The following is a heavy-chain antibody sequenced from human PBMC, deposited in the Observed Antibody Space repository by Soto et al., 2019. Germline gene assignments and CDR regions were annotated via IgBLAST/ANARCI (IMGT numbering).Heavy chain of an antibody. V-gene: IGHV1-46*01. CDR2: VNPSGGST. CDR1: GYIFTAYS. Sequence: QVQLVQSGVEVKKPGASVKGSCKASGYIFTAYSMHWVRQAPGQGLEWMGVVNPSGGSTNYAQKFQGRITMTRDTSTSTVYMELSSLTSEDTAVYYCAREENCSDGICYSEYFQRWGQGTLVTVSS. D-gene: IGHD2-15*01. J-gene: IGHJ1*01. CDR3: AREENCSDGICYSEYFQR.